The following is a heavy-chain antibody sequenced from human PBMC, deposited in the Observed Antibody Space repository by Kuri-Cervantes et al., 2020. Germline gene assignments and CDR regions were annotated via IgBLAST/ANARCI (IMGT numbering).Heavy chain of an antibody. V-gene: IGHV3-66*01. J-gene: IGHJ2*01. CDR3: AKTTAQVAPWFDRHFDL. CDR2: IYRGGST. CDR1: GLTVSSNY. D-gene: IGHD3-22*01. Sequence: GGSLRLSCAASGLTVSSNYMSWVRQAPGKGLEWVSVIYRGGSTYYADSVRGRFTISGDNSKNTLYLQMNSLRAEDTAVYYCAKTTAQVAPWFDRHFDLWGRGTRVTVSS.